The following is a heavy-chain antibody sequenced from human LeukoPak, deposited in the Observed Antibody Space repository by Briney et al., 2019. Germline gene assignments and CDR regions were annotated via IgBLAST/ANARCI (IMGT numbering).Heavy chain of an antibody. V-gene: IGHV4-59*12. CDR3: ARERSGSEIFARSFDI. D-gene: IGHD3-3*01. Sequence: SETLSLTCTVSGGSIDTYYWDWIRQPPGKGLEWIGEIYHSGSTNYNPSLKSRITISVDKSKNQFSLKLSSVTAADTAVYYCARERSGSEIFARSFDIWGQGTMVTVSS. J-gene: IGHJ3*02. CDR1: GGSIDTYY. CDR2: IYHSGST.